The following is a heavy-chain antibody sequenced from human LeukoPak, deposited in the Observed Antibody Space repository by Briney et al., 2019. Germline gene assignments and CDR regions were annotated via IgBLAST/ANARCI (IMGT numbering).Heavy chain of an antibody. CDR2: INPSGGST. V-gene: IGHV1-46*03. CDR3: ASILGSGNRFDP. Sequence: ASVKVSCKASGYTFTSYYMHWVRQAPGQGLEWMGIINPSGGSTSYAQKFQGRGTMTRDTSTSTVYMELSSPRSEDTAVYYCASILGSGNRFDPWGQGTLVTVSS. D-gene: IGHD2-21*01. J-gene: IGHJ5*02. CDR1: GYTFTSYY.